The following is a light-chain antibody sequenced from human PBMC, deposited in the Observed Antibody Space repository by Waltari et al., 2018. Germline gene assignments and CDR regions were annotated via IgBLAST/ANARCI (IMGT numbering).Light chain of an antibody. V-gene: IGKV4-1*01. CDR1: QSVLYTSNNKNN. Sequence: DIVMNQSPDSLAVSLGERGTINCKSSQSVLYTSNNKNNLAWFQQKPGQPPKLLIYWASTRESGVPDRFSGSGSGTDFSLTISSLQAEDVAVYFCQQFHSTPITFGQGTRLEI. CDR3: QQFHSTPIT. J-gene: IGKJ5*01. CDR2: WAS.